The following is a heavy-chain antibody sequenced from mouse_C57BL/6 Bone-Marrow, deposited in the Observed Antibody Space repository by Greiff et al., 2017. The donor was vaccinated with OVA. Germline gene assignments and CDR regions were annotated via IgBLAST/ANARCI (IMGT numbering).Heavy chain of an antibody. D-gene: IGHD2-3*01. J-gene: IGHJ4*01. V-gene: IGHV1-76*01. Sequence: QVQLQQSGAELVRPGASVKLSCKASGYTFTDYYINWVKQRPGQGLEWIARIYPGSGNTYYNEKFKGKATLTAEKSSSTAYMQLSSLTSEDSAVYFCAREKWLLPYYYAMDYWGQGTSVTVSS. CDR2: IYPGSGNT. CDR1: GYTFTDYY. CDR3: AREKWLLPYYYAMDY.